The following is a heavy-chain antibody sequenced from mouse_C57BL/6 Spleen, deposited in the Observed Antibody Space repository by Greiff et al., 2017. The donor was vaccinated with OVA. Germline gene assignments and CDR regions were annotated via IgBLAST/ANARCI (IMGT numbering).Heavy chain of an antibody. CDR3: ARSGYDYDWFAY. Sequence: QVQLQQPGAELVRPGTSVKLSCKASGYTFTSYWMHWVKQRPGHGLEWIGVIDPSDSYTNYNQKFKGKATLTVDTSSSTAYMPLSSLTSEDSAVDDCARSGYDYDWFAYWGQGTLGTVSA. V-gene: IGHV1-59*01. D-gene: IGHD2-4*01. CDR1: GYTFTSYW. CDR2: IDPSDSYT. J-gene: IGHJ3*01.